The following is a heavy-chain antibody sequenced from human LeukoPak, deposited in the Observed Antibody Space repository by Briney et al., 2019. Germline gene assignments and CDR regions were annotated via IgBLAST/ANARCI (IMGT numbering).Heavy chain of an antibody. CDR2: INAGNGNT. Sequence: ASVKVSCKASGYTFTSYVMHWVRQAPGQRLEWMGWINAGNGNTVYSQKFQGRVTITRDTSASTAYMELSSLRSEDTAVYYCARSAVGTADFDYWGQGTLVTVSS. CDR1: GYTFTSYV. J-gene: IGHJ4*02. D-gene: IGHD6-13*01. V-gene: IGHV1-3*01. CDR3: ARSAVGTADFDY.